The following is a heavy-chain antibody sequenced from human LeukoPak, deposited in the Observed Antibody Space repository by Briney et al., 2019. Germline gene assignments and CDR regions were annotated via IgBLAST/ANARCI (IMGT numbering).Heavy chain of an antibody. Sequence: GGSLRLSCAASGFTFSSYWMHWVRQAPGKGLVWVSRINGDGSRTNNADSVKGRFTISRDNAKNTLYLQMNSLRAEDTAVYYCARGRGYYYDQYYFDYWSQGTLVTVSS. V-gene: IGHV3-74*01. D-gene: IGHD3-22*01. CDR1: GFTFSSYW. CDR3: ARGRGYYYDQYYFDY. CDR2: INGDGSRT. J-gene: IGHJ4*02.